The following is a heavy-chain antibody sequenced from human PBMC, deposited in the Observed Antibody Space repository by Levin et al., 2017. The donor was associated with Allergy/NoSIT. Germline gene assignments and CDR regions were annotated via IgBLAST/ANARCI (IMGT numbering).Heavy chain of an antibody. CDR2: IKSKTDGGTT. CDR1: GFTFSNAW. J-gene: IGHJ6*02. Sequence: GGSLRLSCAASGFTFSNAWMSWVRQAPGKGLEWVGRIKSKTDGGTTDYAAPVKGRFTISRDDSKNTLYLQMNSLKTEDTAVYYCTTGLTDGGPYYYYGMDVWGQGTTVTVSS. CDR3: TTGLTDGGPYYYYGMDV. V-gene: IGHV3-15*01. D-gene: IGHD4-23*01.